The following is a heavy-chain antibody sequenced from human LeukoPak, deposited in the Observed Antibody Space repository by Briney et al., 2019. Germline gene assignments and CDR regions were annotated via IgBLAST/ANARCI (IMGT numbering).Heavy chain of an antibody. CDR3: ARESYCTGGSCYSGRAFDV. D-gene: IGHD2-15*01. CDR1: GFTFSTYW. V-gene: IGHV3-74*01. J-gene: IGHJ3*01. CDR2: IKTDGSNT. Sequence: PGGSLRLSCAASGFTFSTYWMHWVRHDPRKGLVWVSRIKTDGSNTYYADSVKGRFTISRDNAKNTLDLQMNSLRAEDPALYYCARESYCTGGSCYSGRAFDVWGQGTMVTVSS.